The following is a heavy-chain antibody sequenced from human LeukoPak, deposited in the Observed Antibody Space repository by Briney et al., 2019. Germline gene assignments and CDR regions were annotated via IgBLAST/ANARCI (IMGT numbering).Heavy chain of an antibody. D-gene: IGHD2-2*01. CDR2: IWYDGSNK. J-gene: IGHJ4*02. Sequence: GGSLRLSCAASGFTFSSYGMHWVRQAPGKGLEWVAVIWYDGSNKYYADSVKGRFTISRGNSKNTLYLQMNSLRAEDTAVYYCARERDIVVVPAAYYFDYWGQGTLVTVSS. V-gene: IGHV3-33*01. CDR1: GFTFSSYG. CDR3: ARERDIVVVPAAYYFDY.